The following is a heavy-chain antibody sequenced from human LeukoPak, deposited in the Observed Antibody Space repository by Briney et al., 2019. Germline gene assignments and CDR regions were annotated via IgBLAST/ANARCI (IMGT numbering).Heavy chain of an antibody. CDR2: IWSDGNNK. CDR3: ARDGQQSSPYAYDY. Sequence: GGSLRLSCAASGFTFDDYAMHWVRQAPGKGLEWLSQIWSDGNNKYYADTVRGRFTISRDTSKNTLYLEMNSLRAEDTAIYYCARDGQQSSPYAYDYWGQGTLVTVSS. V-gene: IGHV3-33*08. D-gene: IGHD2-2*01. J-gene: IGHJ4*02. CDR1: GFTFDDYA.